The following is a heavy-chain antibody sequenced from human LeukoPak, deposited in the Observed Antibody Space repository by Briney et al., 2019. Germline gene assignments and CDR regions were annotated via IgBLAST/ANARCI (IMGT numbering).Heavy chain of an antibody. D-gene: IGHD2-2*01. Sequence: SETLSLTCAVYGGSFSGYYWSWIRQPPGKGLEWIGEINHSGSTNYNPSLKSRVTISVDTSKNQFSLKLSSVTAADTAMYYCARSRRYCSSTSCYAGGIFDYWGQGTLVTVSS. CDR3: ARSRRYCSSTSCYAGGIFDY. V-gene: IGHV4-34*01. CDR1: GGSFSGYY. CDR2: INHSGST. J-gene: IGHJ4*02.